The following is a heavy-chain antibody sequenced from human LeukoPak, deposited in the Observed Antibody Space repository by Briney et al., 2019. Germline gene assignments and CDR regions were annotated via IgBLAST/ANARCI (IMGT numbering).Heavy chain of an antibody. D-gene: IGHD4-23*01. Sequence: PGGSVRLFCAASGFTFRSCVLSWVRQAPAKGLEWVSYISSSGSIIYYADSVKGRFTISRDSAKNSLYLQMNSRRAEDTAVYYCARHDYHSNSDAFDEWGQARLLTVSS. J-gene: IGHJ3*01. CDR2: ISSSGSII. CDR1: GFTFRSCV. CDR3: ARHDYHSNSDAFDE. V-gene: IGHV3-48*03.